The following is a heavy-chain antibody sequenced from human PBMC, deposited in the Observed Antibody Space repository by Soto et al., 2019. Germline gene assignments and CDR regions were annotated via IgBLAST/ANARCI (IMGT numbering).Heavy chain of an antibody. D-gene: IGHD7-27*01. CDR2: ISSSSSYI. Sequence: GGSLRLSCAASGFTFSSYSMNWVRQAPGKGLEWVSSISSSSSYIYYADSVKGRFTISRDNAKNSLYLQMNSLRAEDTAVYYCARDPDANWGYYFDYWGQGTLVTVSS. CDR3: ARDPDANWGYYFDY. J-gene: IGHJ4*02. V-gene: IGHV3-21*01. CDR1: GFTFSSYS.